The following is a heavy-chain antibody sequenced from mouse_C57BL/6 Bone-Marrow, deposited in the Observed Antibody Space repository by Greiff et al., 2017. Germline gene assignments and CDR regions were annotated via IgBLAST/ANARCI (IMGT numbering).Heavy chain of an antibody. D-gene: IGHD6-1*01. Sequence: VQLQESGAELARPGASVKLSCKASGYTFTSYGISWVKQRTGQGLEWIGEIYPRSGNTYYNEKFKGKATLTADKSSSTAYMELRSLTSEASAVYCCARRGPLSFDYWGQGTTLTVSS. CDR2: IYPRSGNT. J-gene: IGHJ2*01. CDR1: GYTFTSYG. CDR3: ARRGPLSFDY. V-gene: IGHV1-81*01.